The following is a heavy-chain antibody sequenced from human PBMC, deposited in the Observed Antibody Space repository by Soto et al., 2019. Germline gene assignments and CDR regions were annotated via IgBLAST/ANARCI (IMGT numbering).Heavy chain of an antibody. V-gene: IGHV3-30-3*01. D-gene: IGHD2-15*01. CDR1: GFTFSSYP. CDR2: ISYDGSNK. J-gene: IGHJ1*01. Sequence: GGSLRLSCATSGFTFSSYPIHWVCQPPGKGLEWVALISYDGSNKYYADSVKGRFTISRDNSKNTLYLQMNSLRTEDTAVYYCARDLISIRPSEFFQHWGQGTLVTVSS. CDR3: ARDLISIRPSEFFQH.